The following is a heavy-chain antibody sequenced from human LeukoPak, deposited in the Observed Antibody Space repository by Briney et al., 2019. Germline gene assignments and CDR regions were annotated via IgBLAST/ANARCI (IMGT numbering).Heavy chain of an antibody. D-gene: IGHD1-26*01. J-gene: IGHJ6*02. CDR2: ISGSGANT. Sequence: PGASPRLSCAASGFTFSSYGMTWVRQAPGKGLEWVSSISGSGANTYYVGSVEGRFTISRDNSKNTVHLQMSSLRAEDTAVYHCARVLKGGSGALGVDVWGQGTTVTVSS. V-gene: IGHV3-23*01. CDR1: GFTFSSYG. CDR3: ARVLKGGSGALGVDV.